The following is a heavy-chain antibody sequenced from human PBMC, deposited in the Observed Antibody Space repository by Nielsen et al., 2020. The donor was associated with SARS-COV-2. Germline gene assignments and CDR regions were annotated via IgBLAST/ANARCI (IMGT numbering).Heavy chain of an antibody. Sequence: GESLKISCKGSGYSFTSNWITWVRQVPGKGLEWVGRIDPSDSYTNYSPSFQGHVTNSVDRAISTAFLQWSSLRASDSAMYYCARPASGTYQNPDSWGQGTLVTVTS. CDR2: IDPSDSYT. CDR1: GYSFTSNW. CDR3: ARPASGTYQNPDS. V-gene: IGHV5-10-1*01. D-gene: IGHD1-26*01. J-gene: IGHJ4*02.